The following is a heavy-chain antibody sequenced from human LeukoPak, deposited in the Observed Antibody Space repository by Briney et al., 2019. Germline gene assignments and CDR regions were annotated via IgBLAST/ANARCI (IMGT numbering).Heavy chain of an antibody. CDR2: VFYSGTT. V-gene: IGHV4-39*01. CDR1: GDYITTTNYY. D-gene: IGHD3-9*01. J-gene: IGHJ4*02. Sequence: SETLSLTCNVSGDYITTTNYYWAWIRQPPGKGLEWIASVFYSGTTYYNPSLKSRVTISMDTSRKQISLRLASVTATDTAIYYCARRSRLYRHETTGYHDSWGQGTLVTVSS. CDR3: ARRSRLYRHETTGYHDS.